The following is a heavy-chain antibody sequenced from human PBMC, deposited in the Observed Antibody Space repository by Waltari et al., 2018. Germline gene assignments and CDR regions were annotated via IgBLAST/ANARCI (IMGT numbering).Heavy chain of an antibody. CDR1: GLDISPYW. CDR2: ILRDGSEQ. Sequence: EVQLVESGGGLVQPGASLKLSCVVSGLDISPYWMSWVRQAPGKGPEWVANILRDGSEQYYVDSVKGRFTISRDNAKNSLSLHMNSLRVEDTAVYYGATLRYLEDWGQGTLVTVS. CDR3: ATLRYLED. V-gene: IGHV3-7*03. D-gene: IGHD3-9*01. J-gene: IGHJ4*02.